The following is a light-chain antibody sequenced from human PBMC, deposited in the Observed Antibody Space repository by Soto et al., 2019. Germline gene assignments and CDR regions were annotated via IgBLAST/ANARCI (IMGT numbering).Light chain of an antibody. CDR3: GTWDSSLSAGV. J-gene: IGLJ1*01. V-gene: IGLV1-51*01. Sequence: QSVLSQPPSVSAAPGQRVTISCSGTTSNIGNNYVSWYQQLPGTDPKLLIYDIDRRPSGVPDRFSGSKSGTSATLGITGLQTGDEADYYCGTWDSSLSAGVFGPGTKVTVL. CDR2: DID. CDR1: TSNIGNNY.